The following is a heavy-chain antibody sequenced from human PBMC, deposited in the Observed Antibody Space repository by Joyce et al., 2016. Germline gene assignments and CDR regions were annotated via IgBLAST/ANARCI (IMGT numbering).Heavy chain of an antibody. J-gene: IGHJ6*02. D-gene: IGHD3-10*01. V-gene: IGHV3-30*04. Sequence: QVQLLESGGGVVQTGRSLRLSCAASEFSFSSYAGHWVRQAPGKGLEWVAVISYDGGNKYYRDSVKCRFTLSRDNSNNTVYLQMNGLTTDDTAVYYCARGGYGSGRASAMDVWGQGTTVIVSS. CDR1: EFSFSSYA. CDR3: ARGGYGSGRASAMDV. CDR2: ISYDGGNK.